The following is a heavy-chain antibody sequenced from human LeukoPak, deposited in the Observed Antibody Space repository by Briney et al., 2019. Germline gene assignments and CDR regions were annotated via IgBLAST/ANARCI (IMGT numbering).Heavy chain of an antibody. J-gene: IGHJ4*02. D-gene: IGHD3-10*01. CDR2: IYPGDSDT. V-gene: IGHV5-51*01. CDR3: VSGAGGSYFDY. CDR1: GYRFTSYW. Sequence: GESLKISCRGSGYRFTSYWISWVRLMPGKGLEWVGIIYPGDSDTRYSPSFQGQVTISADRSISTAYLQWSSLEASDTAIYYCVSGAGGSYFDYWGQGTLVTVSS.